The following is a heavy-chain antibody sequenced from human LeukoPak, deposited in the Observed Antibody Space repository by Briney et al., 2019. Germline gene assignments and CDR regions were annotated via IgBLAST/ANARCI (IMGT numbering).Heavy chain of an antibody. CDR3: ASGEVGYNIPFDY. Sequence: ASVTVSFTSSAYTFTFYYMHWVRQAPGQGLEWMGWINPNSGGTNYAQKFQGRVTMTRDTSISTAYMELSRLRSDDTAVYYCASGEVGYNIPFDYWGQGTLVTVSS. CDR1: AYTFTFYY. V-gene: IGHV1-2*02. CDR2: INPNSGGT. D-gene: IGHD1-1*01. J-gene: IGHJ4*02.